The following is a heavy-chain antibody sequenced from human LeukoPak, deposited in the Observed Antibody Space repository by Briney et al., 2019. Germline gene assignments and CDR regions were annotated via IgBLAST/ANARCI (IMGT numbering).Heavy chain of an antibody. CDR3: ARDVAPYSSGWYMGY. CDR1: GFTFGSYA. Sequence: GRSLRLSCAASGFTFGSYAMHWVRQAPGKGLEWVAVISYDGSNKYYADSVKGRFTISRDNSKNTLYLQMNSLRAEDTAVYYCARDVAPYSSGWYMGYWGQGTLVTVSS. CDR2: ISYDGSNK. D-gene: IGHD6-19*01. J-gene: IGHJ4*02. V-gene: IGHV3-30-3*01.